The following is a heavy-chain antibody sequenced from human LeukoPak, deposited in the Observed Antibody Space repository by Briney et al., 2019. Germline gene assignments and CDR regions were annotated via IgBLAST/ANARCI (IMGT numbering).Heavy chain of an antibody. Sequence: GGSLRLSCAASGFTFDDYAMHWVRHAPGKGLEWVSGISWNSGSIGYADSVKGRFTISRDNAKNSLYLQMNSLRAEDTALYYCAKGLSSGYYYNWFDPWGQGTLVTVSS. CDR3: AKGLSSGYYYNWFDP. D-gene: IGHD3-22*01. V-gene: IGHV3-9*01. CDR1: GFTFDDYA. J-gene: IGHJ5*02. CDR2: ISWNSGSI.